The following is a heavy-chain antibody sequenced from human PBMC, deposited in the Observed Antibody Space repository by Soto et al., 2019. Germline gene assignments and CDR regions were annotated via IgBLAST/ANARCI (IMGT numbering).Heavy chain of an antibody. Sequence: SETLSLTCTVSGGSISSYYWSWIRQPPGKGLEWIGYIYYSGSTNYNPSLKSRVTISVDTSKNQFSLKLSSVTAADTAVYYCARDKREDTAMDPYYFDYWGQGTLVTVSS. CDR2: IYYSGST. V-gene: IGHV4-59*01. J-gene: IGHJ4*02. CDR1: GGSISSYY. CDR3: ARDKREDTAMDPYYFDY. D-gene: IGHD5-18*01.